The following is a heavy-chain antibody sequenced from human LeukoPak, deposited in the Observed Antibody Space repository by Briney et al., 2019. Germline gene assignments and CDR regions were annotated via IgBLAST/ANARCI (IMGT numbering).Heavy chain of an antibody. CDR1: GFTFSTSA. D-gene: IGHD4-17*01. CDR2: IIVGSGAT. CDR3: AAELYGVYTDCCTFHL. J-gene: IGHJ3*01. Sequence: SVKVSCKTSGFTFSTSAVQWVRQARGQPLEWIGWIIVGSGATNYAQSLQGRFTITRDMSTNTAYMELSSLGSEGSAVYYCAAELYGVYTDCCTFHLWGQGTLVTVSS. V-gene: IGHV1-58*01.